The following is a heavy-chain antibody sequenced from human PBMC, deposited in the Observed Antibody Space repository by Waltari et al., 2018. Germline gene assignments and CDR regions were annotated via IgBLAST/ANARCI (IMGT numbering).Heavy chain of an antibody. CDR3: ARLWATLRFLEWLTEVDRFDV. J-gene: IGHJ3*01. D-gene: IGHD3-3*01. CDR2: INHSGDT. Sequence: QVQLQQWGPGLLKPSETLSLTCGIFGGSFSAYYWSWIRQSPGKGLEWIGEINHSGDTNYNPSLKSRLTISADTSKNHFSLKLTSVTAADTGVYFCARLWATLRFLEWLTEVDRFDVWGSGTMVTVSS. CDR1: GGSFSAYY. V-gene: IGHV4-34*01.